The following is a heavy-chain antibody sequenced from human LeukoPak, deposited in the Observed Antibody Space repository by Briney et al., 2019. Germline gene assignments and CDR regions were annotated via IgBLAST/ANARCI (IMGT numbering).Heavy chain of an antibody. J-gene: IGHJ3*02. CDR1: GFIFSQFW. V-gene: IGHV3-74*01. CDR2: INGDGSST. D-gene: IGHD6-6*01. CDR3: ARDGLPAARDI. Sequence: PGGSLTLSCAGSGFIFSQFWMQWVRQVPGKGLVWVSRINGDGSSTNYADSVKGRFNISRDNAKNTLYLQMNSLRAEDTAVYYCARDGLPAARDIWGQGTMVTVSS.